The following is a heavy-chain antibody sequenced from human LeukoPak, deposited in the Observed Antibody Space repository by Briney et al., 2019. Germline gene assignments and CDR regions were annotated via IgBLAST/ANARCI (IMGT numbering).Heavy chain of an antibody. CDR3: ARHFGDAYRRSFDF. CDR1: GDSISSYY. Sequence: MPSETLSLTCTVSGDSISSYYWSWIRQPPGKGLEWIAYIYYTGSTNYNPSLRSRVTMSVDTSKNQFSLKLSSVTAADTAVYYCARHFGDAYRRSFDFWGQGTLVTVSS. CDR2: IYYTGST. D-gene: IGHD5-24*01. V-gene: IGHV4-59*08. J-gene: IGHJ4*02.